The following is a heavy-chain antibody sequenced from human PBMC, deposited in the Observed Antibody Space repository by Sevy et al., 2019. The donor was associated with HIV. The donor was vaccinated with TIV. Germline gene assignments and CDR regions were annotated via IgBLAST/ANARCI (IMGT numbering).Heavy chain of an antibody. V-gene: IGHV3-33*08. CDR3: AITGGSGGSCYRGGDY. CDR1: GFTFSSYG. CDR2: IWYDGSNK. Sequence: GGSLRLSCAASGFTFSSYGMHWVRQAPGKGLEWVAVIWYDGSNKYYADSVKGRFTISRDNSKNTLYLQMNSLRAEDTAVYYCAITGGSGGSCYRGGDYWGQGTLVTVSS. D-gene: IGHD2-15*01. J-gene: IGHJ4*02.